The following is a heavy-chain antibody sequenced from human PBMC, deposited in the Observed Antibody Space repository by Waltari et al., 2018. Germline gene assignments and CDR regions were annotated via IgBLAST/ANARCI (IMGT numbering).Heavy chain of an antibody. D-gene: IGHD1-26*01. CDR2: LSGSGAST. CDR1: GFTFHSYS. Sequence: EMQLLGSGGGLVQPGGSMRLSCDASGFTFHSYSLPWVRRGPGKGLEWVSGLSGSGASTYYADSVKGRFTISRDNSKNILYLQMNSLRIDDTALYYCAKSPTYSGNSYYFDYWGQGSLVTVSS. V-gene: IGHV3-23*01. CDR3: AKSPTYSGNSYYFDY. J-gene: IGHJ4*02.